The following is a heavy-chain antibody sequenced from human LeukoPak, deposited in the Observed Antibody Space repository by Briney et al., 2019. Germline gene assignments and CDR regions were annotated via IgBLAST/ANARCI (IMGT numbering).Heavy chain of an antibody. CDR3: ARDSGRDYFDY. CDR2: IIPILGIA. Sequence: GSSVKVSCKASGGTFSSYAISWVRQAPGQGLEWMGRIIPILGIANYAQKFQGGVTITADKSTSTAYMELSSLRSEDTAVYYCARDSGRDYFDYWGQGTLVTVSS. CDR1: GGTFSSYA. J-gene: IGHJ4*02. V-gene: IGHV1-69*04.